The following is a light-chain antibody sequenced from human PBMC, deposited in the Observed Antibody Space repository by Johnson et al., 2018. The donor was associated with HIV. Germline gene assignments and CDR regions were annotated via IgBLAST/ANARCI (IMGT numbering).Light chain of an antibody. J-gene: IGLJ1*01. Sequence: QSVLTQPPSVSAAPGQRVTISCSGRGSNIGSHYVSWYQQLPGTAPKLLIFENDKRPSGIPDRFSGSKSGTSATLGITGLQAGDEADYYCGTWDSSLSAGGVVGTGTKVTVL. CDR1: GSNIGSHY. CDR3: GTWDSSLSAGGV. V-gene: IGLV1-51*02. CDR2: END.